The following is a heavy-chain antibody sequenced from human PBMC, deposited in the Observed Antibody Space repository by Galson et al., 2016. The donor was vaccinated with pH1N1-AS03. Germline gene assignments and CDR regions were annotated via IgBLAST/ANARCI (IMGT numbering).Heavy chain of an antibody. CDR3: ASVPELMGPPFDY. CDR2: ISSRQTYI. J-gene: IGHJ4*02. D-gene: IGHD1-7*01. CDR1: GFTFTDYT. Sequence: SLRLSCAASGFTFTDYTINWVRQAPGKGLEWVSSISSRQTYIYYADSIMGRFTVSRDNAKKSVYLQMNSLGAEDTAVYYCASVPELMGPPFDYWGQGILVTVSS. V-gene: IGHV3-21*01.